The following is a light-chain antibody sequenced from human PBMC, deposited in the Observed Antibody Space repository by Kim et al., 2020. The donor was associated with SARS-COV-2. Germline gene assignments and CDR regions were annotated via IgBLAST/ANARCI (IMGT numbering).Light chain of an antibody. J-gene: IGKJ4*01. Sequence: DIQMTQSPSSLSASVGDRVTITCRASQSISSYLNWYQQKPGKAPKLLIYGASSLQSGVPSRFSGSGSGTDFTLTISSLQPEDFATYYCQQSYSTPLTLGGGTKLEI. V-gene: IGKV1-39*01. CDR1: QSISSY. CDR3: QQSYSTPLT. CDR2: GAS.